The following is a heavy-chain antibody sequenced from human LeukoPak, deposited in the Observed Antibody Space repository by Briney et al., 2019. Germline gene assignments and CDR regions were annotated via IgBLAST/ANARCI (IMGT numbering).Heavy chain of an antibody. D-gene: IGHD6-19*01. V-gene: IGHV1-18*04. Sequence: GASVKVSCKASGYTFTTYSVNWVRQAPGQGLEWMGWISGYSGNTNYAQKLQGRVTMTTDTSTSTAYMELRSLRSDDTAIYYCARGYSSGWDYYFDYWGQGTLVTVSS. CDR2: ISGYSGNT. CDR3: ARGYSSGWDYYFDY. CDR1: GYTFTTYS. J-gene: IGHJ4*02.